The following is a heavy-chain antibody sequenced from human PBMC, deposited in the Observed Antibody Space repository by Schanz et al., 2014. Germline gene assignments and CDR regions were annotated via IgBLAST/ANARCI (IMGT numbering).Heavy chain of an antibody. V-gene: IGHV3-53*01. CDR3: ARDKNYDDSAEYGMDV. CDR1: GFSVSSNY. D-gene: IGHD3-22*01. J-gene: IGHJ6*02. Sequence: EVQLVESGGGLIQPGGSLRLSCAASGFSVSSNYMSWVRQAPGKGLEWVSVIYRGGSTYYADSVKGRFTISRDNSKNILYLQMNSLRAEDAAVYRCARDKNYDDSAEYGMDVWGQGTTVTVSS. CDR2: IYRGGST.